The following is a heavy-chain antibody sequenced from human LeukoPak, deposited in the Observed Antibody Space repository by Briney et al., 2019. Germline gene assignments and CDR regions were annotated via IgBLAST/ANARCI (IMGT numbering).Heavy chain of an antibody. V-gene: IGHV3-23*01. J-gene: IGHJ4*02. CDR2: ITGSGGNT. CDR3: ARDYTSGGFDF. CDR1: GFTFSSYG. Sequence: PGGSLRLSCAASGFTFSSYGMSWVRQAPGKGLEWVSVITGSGGNTYYADSVKGRFTISRDNAKNSLYLQMSSLRAEDTAVYYCARDYTSGGFDFSGQGTLVTVSS. D-gene: IGHD6-19*01.